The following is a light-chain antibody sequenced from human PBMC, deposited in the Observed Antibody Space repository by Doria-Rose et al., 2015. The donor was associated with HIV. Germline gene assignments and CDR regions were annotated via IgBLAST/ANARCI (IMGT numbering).Light chain of an antibody. CDR1: QSSSISY. CDR2: AGS. CDR3: NQYGTSWT. J-gene: IGKJ1*01. V-gene: IGKV3-20*01. Sequence: NVMTQSPGTLSLSPWERATLSCWASQSSSISYLHWQQQKPGHDTSLLIYAGSTSATDIPDRFSASGSGTVFTLTINRLEPKEFALYYCNQYGTSWTFGQGTKVEI.